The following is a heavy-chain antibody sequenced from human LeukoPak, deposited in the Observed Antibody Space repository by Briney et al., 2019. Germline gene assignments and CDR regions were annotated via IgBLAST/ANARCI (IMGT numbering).Heavy chain of an antibody. V-gene: IGHV1-2*02. J-gene: IGHJ4*02. CDR1: GYTFTGYY. Sequence: ASAKVSCKASGYTFTGYYMHWVRQAPGQGLEWMGWINPNSGGTNYAQKFQGRVTMTTDTSISTAFMELSMLRSDDTAVYYCERDNGWSRWKLDYWGQGTLVTVSS. CDR2: INPNSGGT. CDR3: ERDNGWSRWKLDY. D-gene: IGHD4-23*01.